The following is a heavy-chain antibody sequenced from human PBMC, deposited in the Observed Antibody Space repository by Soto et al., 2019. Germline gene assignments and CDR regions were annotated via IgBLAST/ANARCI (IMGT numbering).Heavy chain of an antibody. D-gene: IGHD2-15*01. J-gene: IGHJ5*02. CDR3: ARDAAITGYCSGGSCYSGWFDP. Sequence: ASVKVSCKASGYTFTGYYMHWVRQAPGQGLEWMGRINPNSGGTNYAQKFQGWVTMTRDTSISTAYMELSRLRSDDTAVYYCARDAAITGYCSGGSCYSGWFDPWGQGTLVTSPQ. V-gene: IGHV1-2*04. CDR1: GYTFTGYY. CDR2: INPNSGGT.